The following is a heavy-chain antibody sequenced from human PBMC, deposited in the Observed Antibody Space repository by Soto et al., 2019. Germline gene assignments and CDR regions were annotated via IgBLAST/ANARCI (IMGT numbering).Heavy chain of an antibody. D-gene: IGHD2-2*01. V-gene: IGHV3-21*01. CDR3: ARDPSEGRVGNWFES. CDR2: ISSSTSYV. J-gene: IGHJ5*01. CDR1: GFTFSRYG. Sequence: EVQLVESGGGRVKPGGSLRLSCAASGFTFSRYGMNWVRQAPGKGLEWVSSISSSTSYVYYAESVKGRFSVSRDNAKKILYLEMYGLRTEDTAVYYCARDPSEGRVGNWFESWGQGTLVTVSS.